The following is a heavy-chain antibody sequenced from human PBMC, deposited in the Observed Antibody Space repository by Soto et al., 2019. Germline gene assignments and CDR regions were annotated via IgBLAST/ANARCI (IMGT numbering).Heavy chain of an antibody. CDR3: ARRRPRTTVTSHTDNWFDP. D-gene: IGHD4-17*01. V-gene: IGHV5-10-1*01. CDR1: GYSFTSYW. Sequence: GESLKISCKGSGYSFTSYWISWGRQMPGKGLERMGRIDPSDSYTNYSPSFQGHVTISADKSISTAYLQWSSLKASDTAMYYCARRRPRTTVTSHTDNWFDPWGQGTLVTVSS. CDR2: IDPSDSYT. J-gene: IGHJ5*02.